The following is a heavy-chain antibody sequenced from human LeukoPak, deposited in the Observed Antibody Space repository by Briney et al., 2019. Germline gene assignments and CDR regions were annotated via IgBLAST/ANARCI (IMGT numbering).Heavy chain of an antibody. V-gene: IGHV4-4*02. D-gene: IGHD1-26*01. J-gene: IGHJ5*02. CDR2: IYHSGST. CDR1: GDSISSDHW. CDR3: ARVWESAFGNWFDP. Sequence: SETLSLTCEVSGDSISSDHWWTWVRQTPGKGLEWIGEIYHSGSTNYDSSLKSRVTILIDQSKNQFSLKMISLTAADTAVYYCARVWESAFGNWFDPWGQGTLVTVSS.